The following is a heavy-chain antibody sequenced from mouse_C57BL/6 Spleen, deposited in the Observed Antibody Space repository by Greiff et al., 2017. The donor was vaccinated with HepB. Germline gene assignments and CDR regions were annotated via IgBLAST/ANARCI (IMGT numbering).Heavy chain of an antibody. D-gene: IGHD1-2*01. CDR3: ASRDSYGGFAY. CDR1: GFSLTSYG. V-gene: IGHV2-6*01. Sequence: QVQLKESGPGLVAPSQSLSITCTVSGFSLTSYGVDWVRQSPGKGLEWLGVIWGVGSTNYNSALKSRLSISKDNSKSQVFLNMNSLQPDDTAMYYCASRDSYGGFAYWGQGTLVTVSA. J-gene: IGHJ3*01. CDR2: IWGVGST.